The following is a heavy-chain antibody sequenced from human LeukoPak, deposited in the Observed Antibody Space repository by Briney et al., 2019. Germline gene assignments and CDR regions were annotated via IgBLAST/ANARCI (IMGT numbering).Heavy chain of an antibody. J-gene: IGHJ4*02. V-gene: IGHV4-30-2*01. CDR3: ARYTPVNWEVNY. CDR1: GGSISSGGYY. CDR2: IYHSGST. Sequence: SETLSLTCTVSGGSISSGGYYWSWIRQPPGKGLEWIGYIYHSGSTYYNPSLKSRVTISVDRSKNQFSLKLSSVAAAGTAVYYCARYTPVNWEVNYWGQGTLVTVSS. D-gene: IGHD7-27*01.